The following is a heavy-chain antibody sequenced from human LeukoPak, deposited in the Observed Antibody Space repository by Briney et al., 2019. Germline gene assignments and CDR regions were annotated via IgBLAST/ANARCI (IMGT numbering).Heavy chain of an antibody. CDR1: GYTFTSYG. Sequence: ASVKVSCKASGYTFTSYGISWVRQAPGQGLEWMGWISAYNGNTNYAQKLQGRVTMTTDTSTSTAYMELRSLRSDDTAVYYCARDRPYDIFTGYLGTTADYWGQGTLVTVSS. CDR3: ARDRPYDIFTGYLGTTADY. CDR2: ISAYNGNT. D-gene: IGHD3-9*01. V-gene: IGHV1-18*01. J-gene: IGHJ4*02.